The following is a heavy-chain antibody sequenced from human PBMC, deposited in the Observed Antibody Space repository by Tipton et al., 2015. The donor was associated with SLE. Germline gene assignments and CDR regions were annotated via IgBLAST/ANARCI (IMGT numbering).Heavy chain of an antibody. J-gene: IGHJ4*02. CDR1: GGSISSGSYY. D-gene: IGHD3-22*01. CDR2: IYTGGST. Sequence: TLSLTCTVSGGSISSGSYYWSWIRQPAGKGLEWLGRIYTGGSTNYNPSHKSRVTISVDTSKNQFSLKLSSVTAADTAVYYCARDEYRYDGTGYHLLGHFDYWGQGTLVTVSS. CDR3: ARDEYRYDGTGYHLLGHFDY. V-gene: IGHV4-61*02.